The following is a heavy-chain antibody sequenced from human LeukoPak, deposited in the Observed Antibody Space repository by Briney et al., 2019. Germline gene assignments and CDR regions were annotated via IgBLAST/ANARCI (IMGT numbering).Heavy chain of an antibody. Sequence: PSETLSLTCTVSGGSISSGIYYFSWVRQPPGKGLECIGYIYYSGTTYYSPSLKSRVTISVDTSKNQFSLKLSSVTAADTAVYYCARGPGGDYVLVEYWGQGTLVTVSS. CDR1: GGSISSGIYY. D-gene: IGHD2-8*02. V-gene: IGHV4-30-4*01. CDR2: IYYSGTT. CDR3: ARGPGGDYVLVEY. J-gene: IGHJ4*02.